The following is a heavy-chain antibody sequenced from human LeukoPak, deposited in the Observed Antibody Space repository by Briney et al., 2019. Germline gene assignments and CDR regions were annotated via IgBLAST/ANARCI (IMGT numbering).Heavy chain of an antibody. J-gene: IGHJ4*02. CDR2: IYHSGST. Sequence: KASETLSLTCAVSGGSISSGGYSWSWIRQPPGKGLEWIGNIYHSGSTYYNPSLNSRVTISVDRSKNQSSLKLSSVTAAGTAVYYCARPSYSSSWYYFDYWGQGTLVTVSS. V-gene: IGHV4-30-2*01. CDR3: ARPSYSSSWYYFDY. CDR1: GGSISSGGYS. D-gene: IGHD6-13*01.